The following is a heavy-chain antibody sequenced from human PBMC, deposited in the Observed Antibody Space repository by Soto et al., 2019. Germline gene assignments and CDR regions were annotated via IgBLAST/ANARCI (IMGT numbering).Heavy chain of an antibody. CDR1: GGSISGSNYY. CDR2: IYYSGST. D-gene: IGHD5-12*01. J-gene: IGHJ4*02. Sequence: PSETLSLTCTVSGGSISGSNYYWGWIRQPPGKGLEWIGSIYYSGSTYYNPSLKSRVTISVDTSMNQFSLKLSSVTAADTAVYYCAPWDGYGDYLDYWGQGTLVTVSS. V-gene: IGHV4-39*01. CDR3: APWDGYGDYLDY.